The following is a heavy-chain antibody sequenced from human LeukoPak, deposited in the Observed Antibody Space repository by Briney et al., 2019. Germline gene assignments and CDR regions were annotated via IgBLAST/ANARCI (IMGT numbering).Heavy chain of an antibody. CDR3: AREDSSGWYDY. V-gene: IGHV3-74*01. CDR1: GFTFSSYW. D-gene: IGHD6-19*01. Sequence: GGSLRLSCAASGFTFSSYWMSWVRQAPGKGLVWVSRINSDGSSTSYADSVKGRFTISRDNAKNTLYLQMNSLRAEDTAVYYCAREDSSGWYDYWGQGTLVTVSS. J-gene: IGHJ4*02. CDR2: INSDGSST.